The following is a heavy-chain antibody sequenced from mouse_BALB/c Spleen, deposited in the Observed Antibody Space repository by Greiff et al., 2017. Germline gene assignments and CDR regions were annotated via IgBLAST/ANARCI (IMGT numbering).Heavy chain of an antibody. CDR1: GFTFSSYT. D-gene: IGHD1-3*01. V-gene: IGHV5-6-4*01. CDR2: ISSGGSYT. CDR3: TSKGNEAMDS. J-gene: IGHJ4*01. Sequence: EVQLVESGGGLVKPGGSLKLSCAASGFTFSSYTMSWVRQTPEKRLEWVATISSGGSYTYYPDSVKGRFTISRDNAKNTLYLQMSSLKSEDTAMYFCTSKGNEAMDSGGKGTSATVPS.